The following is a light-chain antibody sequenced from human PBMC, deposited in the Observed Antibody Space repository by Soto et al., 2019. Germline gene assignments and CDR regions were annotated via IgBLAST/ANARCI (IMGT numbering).Light chain of an antibody. Sequence: SYELTQPPSVSVAPGKTARITCGGNNIGSKSVHWYQQKPGQARVLDIYYDSDRPSGIPERFSGSNSGNTATLTISRVEAGDEAEYYCQVWDSSSDPRGVFGTGTKLTVL. CDR2: YDS. CDR3: QVWDSSSDPRGV. V-gene: IGLV3-21*04. J-gene: IGLJ1*01. CDR1: NIGSKS.